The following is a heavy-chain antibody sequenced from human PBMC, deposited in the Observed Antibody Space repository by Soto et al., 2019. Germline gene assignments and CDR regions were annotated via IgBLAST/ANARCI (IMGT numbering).Heavy chain of an antibody. CDR1: GFTVSSNY. Sequence: GGSLRLSCAASGFTVSSNYMSWVRQAPGKGLEWVSVIYSGGSTYYADSVKGRFTISRENAKNSLYLQMNSLRAEDTAVYYCARRGDYGELDYWGQGTLVTVSS. CDR2: IYSGGST. CDR3: ARRGDYGELDY. D-gene: IGHD4-17*01. V-gene: IGHV3-53*01. J-gene: IGHJ4*02.